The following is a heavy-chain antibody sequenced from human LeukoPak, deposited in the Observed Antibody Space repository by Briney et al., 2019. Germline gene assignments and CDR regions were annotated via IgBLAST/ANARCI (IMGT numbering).Heavy chain of an antibody. V-gene: IGHV1-2*02. J-gene: IGHJ5*02. D-gene: IGHD6-13*01. CDR1: RYTFTGYY. CDR2: INPSSGDT. Sequence: ASVKVSCKASRYTFTGYYIHWVRQAPGRGLEWMGWINPSSGDTNYAQKFQGRVTMTRDTSISTAYMELSRLRSDDTAVYYCAREVAAGFRGRFDPWDQGTLVTVSS. CDR3: AREVAAGFRGRFDP.